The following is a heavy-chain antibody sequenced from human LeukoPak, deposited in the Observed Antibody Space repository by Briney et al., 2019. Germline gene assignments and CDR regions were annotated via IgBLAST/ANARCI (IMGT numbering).Heavy chain of an antibody. CDR3: ARQYCGGDCYNP. CDR2: INPSTGGT. Sequence: ASVKVSCKASGDTFTTYYMHWVRQAPGQGLQWMGWINPSTGGTKYAENFQGRVTMTRDTSITTAYMELSRLTSDDTGVYYCARQYCGGDCYNPWGQGTLVIVAS. D-gene: IGHD2-21*02. CDR1: GDTFTTYY. V-gene: IGHV1-2*02. J-gene: IGHJ5*02.